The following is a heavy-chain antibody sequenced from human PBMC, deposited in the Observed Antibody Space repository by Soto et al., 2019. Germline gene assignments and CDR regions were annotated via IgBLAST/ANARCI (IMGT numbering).Heavy chain of an antibody. Sequence: EVQLVESGGGLVKPGGSLRLSCAASGFTFSNAWMSWVRQAPGKGLEWVGRIKSKTDGGTTDYAAPVKGRFTISRDESKNTLYLQMNSLKTEDTAVYYCYTFGGVIPRRRIDYWGQGTLVTVSS. CDR3: YTFGGVIPRRRIDY. D-gene: IGHD3-16*02. CDR1: GFTFSNAW. CDR2: IKSKTDGGTT. V-gene: IGHV3-15*01. J-gene: IGHJ4*02.